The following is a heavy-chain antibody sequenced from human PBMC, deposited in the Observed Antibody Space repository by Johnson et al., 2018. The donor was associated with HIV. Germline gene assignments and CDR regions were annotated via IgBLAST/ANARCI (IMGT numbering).Heavy chain of an antibody. CDR2: IYSGGST. J-gene: IGHJ3*02. D-gene: IGHD1-1*01. CDR3: AKVGGTTILLDAVDI. Sequence: VQLVESGGGLVQPGGSLRLSCAASGFTVSSNYMSWVRQAPGKGLEWVSVIYSGGSTYYADSVKGRFTIYRDNSKNTLYLQMNSLRAEDRAVYYCAKVGGTTILLDAVDIWGQGTMVTVSS. V-gene: IGHV3-66*01. CDR1: GFTVSSNY.